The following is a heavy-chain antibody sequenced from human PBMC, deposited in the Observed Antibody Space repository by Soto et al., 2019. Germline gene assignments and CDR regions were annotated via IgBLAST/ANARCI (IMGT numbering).Heavy chain of an antibody. D-gene: IGHD1-7*01. CDR1: GGSFTSNNW. CDR2: IYRTGST. Sequence: QVQLQESGPGLVKPSGTLSLNCAVSGGSFTSNNWWTWVRQPPGQGLEWIGEIYRTGSTNYNPSLKRRVTISLDKSENQFSLKVTSLTAADTAVYYCASRDSGTSVDYWGQGTLVTVSS. J-gene: IGHJ4*02. CDR3: ASRDSGTSVDY. V-gene: IGHV4-4*02.